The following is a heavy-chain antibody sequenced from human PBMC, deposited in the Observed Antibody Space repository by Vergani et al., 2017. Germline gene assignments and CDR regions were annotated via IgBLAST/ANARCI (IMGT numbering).Heavy chain of an antibody. CDR2: IRYDGSNK. V-gene: IGHV3-30*02. Sequence: QVQLVEPGGGVVQPGGSLRLSCAASGFTFSSYGMHWVRQAPGKGLEWVAFIRYDGSNKYYADSVKGRFTISRDNSKNTLYLQMNSLRAEDTAVYYCAKDLDDILTGPFDYWGQGTLVTVSS. D-gene: IGHD3-9*01. J-gene: IGHJ4*02. CDR3: AKDLDDILTGPFDY. CDR1: GFTFSSYG.